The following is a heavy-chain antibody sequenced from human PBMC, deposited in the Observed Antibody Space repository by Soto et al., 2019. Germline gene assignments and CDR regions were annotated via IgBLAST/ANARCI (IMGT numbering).Heavy chain of an antibody. CDR1: GGSISSGGYY. D-gene: IGHD6-25*01. J-gene: IGHJ4*02. CDR2: IYYSGST. CDR3: ASGYSSGRHRFDH. Sequence: PSETLSLTCTVSGGSISSGGYYWSWIRQHPGKGLEWIGYIYYSGSTYYNPSLKSRVTISVDTSKNQFSLKLSSVTAADTAVYYCASGYSSGRHRFDHWGQGTLATVPS. V-gene: IGHV4-31*03.